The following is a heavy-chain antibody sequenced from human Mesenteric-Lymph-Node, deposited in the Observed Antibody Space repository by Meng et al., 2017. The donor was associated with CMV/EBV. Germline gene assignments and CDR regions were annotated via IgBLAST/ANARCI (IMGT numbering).Heavy chain of an antibody. CDR1: GDSVSSNSAA. CDR2: TYCRSKWYN. V-gene: IGHV6-1*01. CDR3: AKSPDYDFWSGYYRAYGMDV. D-gene: IGHD3-3*01. Sequence: SCAISGDSVSSNSAAWNWIRQSPSRGLEWLGRTYCRSKWYNDYAVSVKSRITINPDTSKNQFSLQLNSVTPEDTAVYYCAKSPDYDFWSGYYRAYGMDVWGQGTTVTVSS. J-gene: IGHJ6*02.